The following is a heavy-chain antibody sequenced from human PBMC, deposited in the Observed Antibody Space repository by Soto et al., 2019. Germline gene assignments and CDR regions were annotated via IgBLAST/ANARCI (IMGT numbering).Heavy chain of an antibody. J-gene: IGHJ4*02. CDR2: ISQSGNT. CDR3: ARAPKVSGSSQTRPDF. Sequence: SETLSLTFSIYSGSFSCYYWSWIRQPPGKGLEWIGEISQSGNTNYSPSLKSRVSISIDTSKKQFSLNLASVSAADTAVYYCARAPKVSGSSQTRPDFWGQGTLVTVSS. CDR1: SGSFSCYY. D-gene: IGHD6-6*01. V-gene: IGHV4-34*01.